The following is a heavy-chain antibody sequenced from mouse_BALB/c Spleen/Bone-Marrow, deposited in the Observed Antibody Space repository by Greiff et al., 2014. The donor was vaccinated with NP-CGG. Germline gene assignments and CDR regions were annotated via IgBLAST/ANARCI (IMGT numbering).Heavy chain of an antibody. D-gene: IGHD3-3*01. CDR3: ARRDGSYFDY. J-gene: IGHJ2*01. CDR1: GYAFTNYL. CDR2: INPGSGGT. V-gene: IGHV1-54*01. Sequence: VHVVESGAELVRPGTSVKVSCKASGYAFTNYLIEWVKQRPGQGLEWIGMINPGSGGTNYNEKFKGKATLTADKSSSTAYMQLSSLTSDDSAVYFCARRDGSYFDYWGQGTTLTVSS.